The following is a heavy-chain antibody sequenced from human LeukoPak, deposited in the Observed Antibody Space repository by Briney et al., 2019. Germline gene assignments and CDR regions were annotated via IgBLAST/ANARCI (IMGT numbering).Heavy chain of an antibody. D-gene: IGHD2-2*01. J-gene: IGHJ4*02. CDR1: GGSFSGYY. Sequence: SETLSLTCAVYGGSFSGYYWSWIRQPPGKGLEWIGEINHSGSTNYNPSLKSRVTISVDTSKNQFSLKLSSVTAADTAVYYCASRHCSSTSCFNNWGQGTLVTVSS. V-gene: IGHV4-34*01. CDR2: INHSGST. CDR3: ASRHCSSTSCFNN.